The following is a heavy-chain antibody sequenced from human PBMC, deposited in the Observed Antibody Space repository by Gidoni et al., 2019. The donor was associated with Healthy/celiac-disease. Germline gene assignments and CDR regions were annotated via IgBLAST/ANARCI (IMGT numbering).Heavy chain of an antibody. D-gene: IGHD6-19*01. Sequence: EVQLVQSGAEVKKPGESLKISRQGYGYSSTSYWIGWVRQMPGKGLGWRGIIYPGDSDTRYNPSFQGQVTISADKSISTAYLQWSSLEASDTAMYYCARLRRVAGVIDYWGQRTLVTVSS. J-gene: IGHJ4*02. CDR3: ARLRRVAGVIDY. CDR2: IYPGDSDT. CDR1: GYSSTSYW. V-gene: IGHV5-51*01.